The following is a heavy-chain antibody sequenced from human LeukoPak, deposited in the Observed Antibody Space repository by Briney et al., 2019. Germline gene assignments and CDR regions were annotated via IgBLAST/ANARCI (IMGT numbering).Heavy chain of an antibody. CDR1: GVSISSFSYY. CDR3: ARAHGFGEFGPYYFDY. CDR2: IYTSGST. Sequence: YPSQTLSLTCTVSGVSISSFSYYWNWIRQPAGKGLEWIGRIYTSGSTYYNPSLKSRVTISVDTSKNQFSLKLYSVTAADTAVYYCARAHGFGEFGPYYFDYWGQGALVTVSS. V-gene: IGHV4-61*02. D-gene: IGHD3-10*01. J-gene: IGHJ4*02.